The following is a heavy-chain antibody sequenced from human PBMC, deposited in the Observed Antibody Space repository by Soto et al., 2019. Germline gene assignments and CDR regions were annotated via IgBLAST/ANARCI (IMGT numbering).Heavy chain of an antibody. J-gene: IGHJ4*02. CDR3: AMVHLEPAYTLALHRVFDI. D-gene: IGHD3-10*01. Sequence: HLQESAPGLVKPSQTLSLTCTVSGASISDADSYWSWVRQSPVQALQWIGFPHYRVTTYYNPSLRRRSGLSLDISLNQVALTVKSVTDADMLVYYCAMVHLEPAYTLALHRVFDIWGQRTLFAVSS. CDR2: PHYRVTT. CDR1: GASISDADSY. V-gene: IGHV4-30-4*01.